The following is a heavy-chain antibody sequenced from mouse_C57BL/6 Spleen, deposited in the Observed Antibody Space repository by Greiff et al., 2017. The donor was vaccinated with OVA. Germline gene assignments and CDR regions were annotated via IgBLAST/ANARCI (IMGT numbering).Heavy chain of an antibody. V-gene: IGHV1-52*01. J-gene: IGHJ1*03. D-gene: IGHD1-1*01. CDR2: IDPSDSET. CDR3: ARSDYGSSLWYFDV. Sequence: QVQLQQPGAELVRPGSSVKLSCKASGYTFTSYWMHWVKQRPIQGLEWIGNIDPSDSETHYNQKFKDKATLTVDKSSSTAYMQLSSLTSEDSAVYYCARSDYGSSLWYFDVWGTGTTVTVSS. CDR1: GYTFTSYW.